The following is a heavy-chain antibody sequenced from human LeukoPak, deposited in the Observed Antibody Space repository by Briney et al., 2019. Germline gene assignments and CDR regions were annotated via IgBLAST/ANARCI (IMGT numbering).Heavy chain of an antibody. CDR3: ARPHSNYVYYFDY. Sequence: GESLKISCQASGYSFTSYWIAWVRQMPGKGLEWMGIIYPGDSDTRYSPSFQGQVTISADKSITTAYLQWSSLKASDTAMYYCARPHSNYVYYFDYWGQGTLVTVSS. D-gene: IGHD4-11*01. V-gene: IGHV5-51*01. J-gene: IGHJ4*02. CDR1: GYSFTSYW. CDR2: IYPGDSDT.